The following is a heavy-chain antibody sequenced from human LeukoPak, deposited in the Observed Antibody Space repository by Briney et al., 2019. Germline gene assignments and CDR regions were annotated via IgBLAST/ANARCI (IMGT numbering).Heavy chain of an antibody. CDR1: GGSISSGNYY. Sequence: SETLSLTCSVSGGSISSGNYYSDWIRQPPGKGLEWIGSIYSSGSTHYNPSLKSRVTISVDTSKNQLSLKLTSVTAADTAVYYCARRGIAAAGTSYWGQGTLVTVSS. J-gene: IGHJ4*02. V-gene: IGHV4-39*01. CDR2: IYSSGST. D-gene: IGHD6-25*01. CDR3: ARRGIAAAGTSY.